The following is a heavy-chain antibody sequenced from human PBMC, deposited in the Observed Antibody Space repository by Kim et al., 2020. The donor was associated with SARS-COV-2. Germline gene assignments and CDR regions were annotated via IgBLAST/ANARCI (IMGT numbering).Heavy chain of an antibody. CDR1: GGSISSSSYY. D-gene: IGHD2-15*01. Sequence: SETLSLTCTVSGGSISSSSYYWGWIRQPPGKGLEWIGSIYYSGSTYYNPSLKSRVTISVDTSKNQFSLKLSSVTAADTAVYYCARGGLLLPLFYWGQGTLVTVSA. CDR2: IYYSGST. V-gene: IGHV4-39*07. CDR3: ARGGLLLPLFY. J-gene: IGHJ4*02.